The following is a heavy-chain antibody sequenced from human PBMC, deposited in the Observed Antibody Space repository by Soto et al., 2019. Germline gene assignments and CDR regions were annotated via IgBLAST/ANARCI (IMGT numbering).Heavy chain of an antibody. CDR1: GGSFSGYY. CDR2: INHSGST. J-gene: IGHJ6*02. V-gene: IGHV4-34*01. CDR3: ARTPTEDYYGMDV. Sequence: SETLSLTCAVYGGSFSGYYWSWIRQPPGKGLEWIGEINHSGSTNYNPSLKSRVTISVDTSKNQFSLKLSSVTAADTAVYYCARTPTEDYYGMDVWGQGTTVTVSS.